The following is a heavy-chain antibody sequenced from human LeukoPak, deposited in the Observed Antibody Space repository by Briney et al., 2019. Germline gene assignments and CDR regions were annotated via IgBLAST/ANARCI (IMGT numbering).Heavy chain of an antibody. CDR2: ISAYNGNT. V-gene: IGHV1-18*01. D-gene: IGHD3-9*01. Sequence: ASVKVSCKASGYTFTNYGMSWVRQAPGQGLEWMGWISAYNGNTNYAQKLQGRVTMTTDTSTSTAYMELRSLRSDDTAVYYCARDDYDILTGPPGYYYVDVWAKGTTITISS. J-gene: IGHJ6*03. CDR3: ARDDYDILTGPPGYYYVDV. CDR1: GYTFTNYG.